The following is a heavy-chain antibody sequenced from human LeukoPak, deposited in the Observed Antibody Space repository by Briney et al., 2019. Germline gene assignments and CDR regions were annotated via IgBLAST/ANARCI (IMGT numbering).Heavy chain of an antibody. D-gene: IGHD1-1*01. CDR2: IYPGDSDT. CDR3: ARSPTGGTFDP. J-gene: IGHJ5*02. V-gene: IGHV5-51*01. CDR1: GYIFTSYW. Sequence: GESLKISRKASGYIFTSYWIGWVRQMPGKGLEWMGIIYPGDSDTRYSPSFQGQVTISADKSISTAYLQWSSLRASDTAMYYCARSPTGGTFDPWGQGTLVTVSS.